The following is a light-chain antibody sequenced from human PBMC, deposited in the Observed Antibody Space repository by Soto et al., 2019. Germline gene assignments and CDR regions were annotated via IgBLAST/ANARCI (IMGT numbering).Light chain of an antibody. CDR3: QQYGSSAYT. Sequence: ESVLTQSPGTLSLSPGERATLSCRASQSVSGNSLAWYQHKSGRAPRLLIYGASNTPGGITDKFSGSGSGTDFTLTISHLEPEDCAVYYCQQYGSSAYTVGQGPTLEIK. V-gene: IGKV3-20*01. CDR2: GAS. J-gene: IGKJ2*01. CDR1: QSVSGNS.